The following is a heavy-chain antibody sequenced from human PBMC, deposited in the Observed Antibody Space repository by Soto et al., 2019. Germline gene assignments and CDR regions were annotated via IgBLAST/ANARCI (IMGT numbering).Heavy chain of an antibody. CDR2: ISPDYGDT. Sequence: ASVKVSCKASGYTFTAYYIHWVRQAPGQGLEWMGWISPDYGDTNYAQKFQGRVTMTRDRSTSTAYMEVSRLTSADTAVFYCARGPPPYDSSTYNYNFYYGLNVWGQGTTVTVSS. J-gene: IGHJ6*02. V-gene: IGHV1-2*02. CDR1: GYTFTAYY. CDR3: ARGPPPYDSSTYNYNFYYGLNV. D-gene: IGHD3-22*01.